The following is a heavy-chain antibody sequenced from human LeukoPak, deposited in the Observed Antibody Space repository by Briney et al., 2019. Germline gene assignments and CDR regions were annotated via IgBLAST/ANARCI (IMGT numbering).Heavy chain of an antibody. CDR2: INTNTGNP. J-gene: IGHJ6*02. V-gene: IGHV7-4-1*02. CDR1: GYTFTSYA. Sequence: SVKVSCKASGYTFTSYAMNWVRQAPGQGLEWMGWINTNTGNPTYAQGFTGRFVFSLDTSVSTAYLQISSLKAEDTAVYYCARDQVVRCSSTSCYREVYYYGMDVWGQGTTVTVSS. D-gene: IGHD2-2*02. CDR3: ARDQVVRCSSTSCYREVYYYGMDV.